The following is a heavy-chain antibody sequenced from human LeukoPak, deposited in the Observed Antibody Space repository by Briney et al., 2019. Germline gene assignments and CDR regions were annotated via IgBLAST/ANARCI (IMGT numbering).Heavy chain of an antibody. V-gene: IGHV3-30*04. Sequence: GGSLRLSCAASGFTFSTYPMHWVRQAPGRGLEWVAVIADDGKDKHYLESVKGRFTIPRDNSKNTLYLQMNSLRVEDTAVYYCARDRHIAAAGYYFDYWGQGTLVTVSS. D-gene: IGHD6-25*01. J-gene: IGHJ4*02. CDR1: GFTFSTYP. CDR3: ARDRHIAAAGYYFDY. CDR2: IADDGKDK.